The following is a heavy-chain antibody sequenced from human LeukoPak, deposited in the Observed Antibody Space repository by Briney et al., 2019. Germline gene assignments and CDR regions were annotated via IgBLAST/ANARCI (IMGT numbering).Heavy chain of an antibody. Sequence: PGRSLRLSCAASGFTFSSYGMHWVRQAPGKGPEWVAVIWYDGSNKYYADSVKGRFTISRDNSKNTLYLQMNSLRAEDTAVYYCARDRGPYVLLWFGELNWFDPWGQGTLVTVSS. CDR2: IWYDGSNK. D-gene: IGHD3-10*01. CDR1: GFTFSSYG. CDR3: ARDRGPYVLLWFGELNWFDP. J-gene: IGHJ5*02. V-gene: IGHV3-33*01.